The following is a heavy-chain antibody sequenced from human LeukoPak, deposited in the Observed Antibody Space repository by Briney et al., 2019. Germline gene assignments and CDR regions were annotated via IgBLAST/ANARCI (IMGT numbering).Heavy chain of an antibody. CDR1: EFTFNVYW. Sequence: GGSLRLSCAASEFTFNVYWMHWVRQSPGKGLEWVAVLWYDGRVKYYAESVKGRFTISGDYFKNTLYLQMSSLRAEDTAIYFCARDYCGGECFVDYWGQGTLVTVSS. CDR2: LWYDGRVK. D-gene: IGHD2-8*02. V-gene: IGHV3-33*08. J-gene: IGHJ4*02. CDR3: ARDYCGGECFVDY.